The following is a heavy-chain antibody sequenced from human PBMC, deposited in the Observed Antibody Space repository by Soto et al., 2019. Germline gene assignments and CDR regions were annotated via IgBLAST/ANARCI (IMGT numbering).Heavy chain of an antibody. CDR3: ARESYFVRDFDY. J-gene: IGHJ4*02. CDR2: IASGSTTI. V-gene: IGHV3-48*04. D-gene: IGHD1-26*01. Sequence: EVQLVESGGILVQPGGSLRLSCAASGFTFSSHSMNWVRQAPGKGLEWIAYIASGSTTIYYADSVKGRFTISRDNAKNSLYLQMSSLRAEDTAVYYCARESYFVRDFDYWGQGTLVTVSS. CDR1: GFTFSSHS.